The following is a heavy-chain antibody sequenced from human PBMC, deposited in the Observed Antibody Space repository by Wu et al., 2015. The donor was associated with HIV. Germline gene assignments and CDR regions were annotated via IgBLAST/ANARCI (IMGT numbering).Heavy chain of an antibody. D-gene: IGHD4-17*01. J-gene: IGHJ6*03. CDR3: ARGDYGDYGYYYYYMDV. CDR2: ITPIFTTA. CDR1: GGTFSNYA. Sequence: QVQLVQSGAEVKKPGSSVRVSCKPSGGTFSNYAISWVRQAPGQGLEWMGGITPIFTTAKYAQKFQGRVTITRDESTTTAYMELSSLRSEDTAVYYCARGDYGDYGYYYYYMDVWGKGTTVTVSS. V-gene: IGHV1-69*05.